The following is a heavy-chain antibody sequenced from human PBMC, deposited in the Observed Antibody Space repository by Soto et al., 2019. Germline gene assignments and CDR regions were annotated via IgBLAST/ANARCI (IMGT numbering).Heavy chain of an antibody. J-gene: IGHJ4*02. D-gene: IGHD6-13*01. CDR2: IKHAGSEK. CDR1: GFTFSSYW. Sequence: GGSLRLSCGASGFTFSSYWMSWVRQAPGKGLEWVANIKHAGSEKYYVDSVKGRLTISRDNARNSLFLQMNSLRAEDPAVYYCARTYSSSWYENDYWGQGTLVTVSS. CDR3: ARTYSSSWYENDY. V-gene: IGHV3-7*03.